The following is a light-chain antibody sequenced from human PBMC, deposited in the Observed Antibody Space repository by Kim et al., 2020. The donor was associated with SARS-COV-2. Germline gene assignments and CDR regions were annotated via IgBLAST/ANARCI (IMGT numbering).Light chain of an antibody. V-gene: IGKV1-5*03. CDR1: ENINKR. CDR2: MAS. J-gene: IGKJ4*01. CDR3: QQDNAFPLT. Sequence: ASVGDRVTITCRASENINKRLVWYQQKPGKAPKVLIYMASSLESGVPSRFSGSGSGTEFSLTISSLQPDDFATYYCQQDNAFPLTFGGGTKVEIK.